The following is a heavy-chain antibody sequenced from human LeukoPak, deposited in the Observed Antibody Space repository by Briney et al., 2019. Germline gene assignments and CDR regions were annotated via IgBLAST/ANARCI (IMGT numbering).Heavy chain of an antibody. J-gene: IGHJ3*02. CDR2: IIPIFGTA. CDR3: ARETLTYYDFWSARQNAFDI. D-gene: IGHD3-3*01. V-gene: IGHV1-69*05. CDR1: GGTFSSYA. Sequence: ASVKVSCKASGGTFSSYAISWVRQAPGQGLEWMGGIIPIFGTANYAQKFQGRVTITTDESTSTAYMELSSLRSEDTAVYYCARETLTYYDFWSARQNAFDIWGQGTMVTVSS.